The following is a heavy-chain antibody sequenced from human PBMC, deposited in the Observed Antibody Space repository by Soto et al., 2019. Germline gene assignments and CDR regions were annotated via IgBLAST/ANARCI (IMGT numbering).Heavy chain of an antibody. D-gene: IGHD6-13*01. V-gene: IGHV3-11*01. CDR3: ARGTYRSKTDFDY. Sequence: QVQLVESGGGLVKPGGSLRLSCAASGFTFSDYYMTWIRQAPGSRLEWVSYISSSSGTISYANSVKGRFTISRDNAQNSLYLQMTSLRAEDTAVYYCARGTYRSKTDFDYWGQGTLVTVSS. J-gene: IGHJ4*02. CDR2: ISSSSGTI. CDR1: GFTFSDYY.